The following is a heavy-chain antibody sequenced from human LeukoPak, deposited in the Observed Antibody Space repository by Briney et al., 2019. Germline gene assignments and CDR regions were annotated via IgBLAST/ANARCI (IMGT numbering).Heavy chain of an antibody. D-gene: IGHD1-26*01. V-gene: IGHV3-48*02. CDR3: AREGRSRVGANAFDI. CDR1: GFTFSSYS. J-gene: IGHJ3*02. Sequence: GGSLRLFCGASGFTFSSYSMNWVRQAPGKGLEGVSYISSTSTTIYYADSVKGRFTISRDNAKNSLYLQMNSLRDEDTAVYYCAREGRSRVGANAFDIWGQGTMVTVSS. CDR2: ISSTSTTI.